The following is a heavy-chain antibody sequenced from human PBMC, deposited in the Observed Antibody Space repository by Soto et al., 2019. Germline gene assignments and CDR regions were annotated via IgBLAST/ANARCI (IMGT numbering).Heavy chain of an antibody. V-gene: IGHV3-21*01. CDR3: AREATGAFDI. CDR1: GFTFSSYS. CDR2: ISSSSSYI. J-gene: IGHJ3*02. Sequence: EVQLVESGGGLVKPGGSLRLSCAASGFTFSSYSMNWVRQAPGKGLEWVSSISSSSSYIYYADSVKGRFTISRDNVKNSLYLQMNSLRAEDTAVLYSAREATGAFDIWGQGTMVTVSS.